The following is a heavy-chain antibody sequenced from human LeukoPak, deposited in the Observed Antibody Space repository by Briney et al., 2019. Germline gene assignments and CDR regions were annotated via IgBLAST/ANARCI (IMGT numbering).Heavy chain of an antibody. V-gene: IGHV3-48*03. Sequence: GGSLRLSCAASGFTFSSYEMNWVRQAPGKGLEWVSYISSSGSTIYYADSVKGRFTISRDNAKNSLYLQMNSLRAEDTAVYYCARGEGVAVAGGPPYYYYGMDVWGKGTTVTVSS. CDR2: ISSSGSTI. D-gene: IGHD6-19*01. J-gene: IGHJ6*04. CDR1: GFTFSSYE. CDR3: ARGEGVAVAGGPPYYYYGMDV.